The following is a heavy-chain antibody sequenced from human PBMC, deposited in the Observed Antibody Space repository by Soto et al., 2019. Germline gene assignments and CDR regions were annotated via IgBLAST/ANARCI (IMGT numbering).Heavy chain of an antibody. Sequence: PGESLKISCKGSGYSFTSYWIGWVRQMPGKGLEWMGIIYPGDSDTRYSPSFQGQVTISADKSISTAYLQWSSLKASDTAIYYCAKYQPMTQPRPYFDYWGQGTLVTVSS. CDR3: AKYQPMTQPRPYFDY. CDR2: IYPGDSDT. CDR1: GYSFTSYW. V-gene: IGHV5-51*01. J-gene: IGHJ4*02. D-gene: IGHD3-22*01.